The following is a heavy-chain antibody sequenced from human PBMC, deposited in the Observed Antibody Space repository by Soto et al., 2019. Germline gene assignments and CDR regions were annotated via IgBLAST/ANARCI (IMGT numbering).Heavy chain of an antibody. Sequence: SETLSLTCTVSGGSISSYYWSWIRQPPGKGLEWIGYIYYSGSTNYNPSLKSRVTISVDTSKNQFSLKLSSVTAADTAVYYCARTIQLWVPTHYYYYMDVWGKGTTVTVSS. CDR3: ARTIQLWVPTHYYYYMDV. CDR2: IYYSGST. D-gene: IGHD5-18*01. CDR1: GGSISSYY. J-gene: IGHJ6*03. V-gene: IGHV4-59*01.